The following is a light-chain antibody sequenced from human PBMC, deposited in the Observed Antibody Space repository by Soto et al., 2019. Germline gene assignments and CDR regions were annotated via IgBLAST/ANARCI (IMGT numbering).Light chain of an antibody. CDR3: KHYISYPIP. Sequence: DIQMTQSPSTLSASVGDRVTITCRASQSISSWLAWYQQKPGKAPKLLIYDASSLKSGVPSRFSGSGSGQESPPPSTSRRLNVFQPNSGKHYISYPIPFAQGTRLK. CDR2: DAS. CDR1: QSISSW. J-gene: IGKJ5*01. V-gene: IGKV1-5*01.